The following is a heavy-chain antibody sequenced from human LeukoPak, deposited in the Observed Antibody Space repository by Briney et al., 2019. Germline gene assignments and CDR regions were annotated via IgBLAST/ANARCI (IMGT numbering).Heavy chain of an antibody. CDR1: GYRFTNYW. D-gene: IGHD3/OR15-3a*01. V-gene: IGHV5-51*01. Sequence: GESLKISCKGSGYRFTNYWIGWVRQMPGKGLEWMGIIYPGDSDTRYSPSFQGQVTISADKPISTAYLQWSSPKASDTAMYYCARLPVIGHFDYWGQGTLVTVSS. CDR3: ARLPVIGHFDY. CDR2: IYPGDSDT. J-gene: IGHJ4*02.